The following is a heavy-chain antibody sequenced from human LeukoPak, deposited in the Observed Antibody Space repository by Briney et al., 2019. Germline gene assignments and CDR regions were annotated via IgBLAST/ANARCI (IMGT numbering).Heavy chain of an antibody. J-gene: IGHJ4*02. CDR2: IIPIFGTA. CDR3: ARLVGQLGDY. Sequence: ASVKVSCKASGGTFSSYAISWVRQAPGQGLEWMGGIIPIFGTANYAQKFQGRVTITADESTSTAYMELSGLRSEDTAVYYCARLVGQLGDYWGQGTLVTVSS. CDR1: GGTFSSYA. D-gene: IGHD6-6*01. V-gene: IGHV1-69*01.